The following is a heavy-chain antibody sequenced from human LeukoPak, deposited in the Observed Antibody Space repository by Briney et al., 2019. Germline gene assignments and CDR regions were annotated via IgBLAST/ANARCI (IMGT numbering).Heavy chain of an antibody. J-gene: IGHJ5*02. CDR1: GYTFTSFY. Sequence: ASVKVSCKASGYTFTSFYIHWVRQAPGQGLEWMGIINPSAGSTSYAQKFQGRVTMTRDTSTRTVYMELSSLRSEDTAVYFCARDSSGWYRGWFDPWGQGTLVTVSS. V-gene: IGHV1-46*01. D-gene: IGHD6-19*01. CDR3: ARDSSGWYRGWFDP. CDR2: INPSAGST.